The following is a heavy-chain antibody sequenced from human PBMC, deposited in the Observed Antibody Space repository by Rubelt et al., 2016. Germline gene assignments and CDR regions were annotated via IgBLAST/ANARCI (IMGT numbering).Heavy chain of an antibody. CDR2: IYTSGSP. CDR3: ARLPQGSYGWVDY. V-gene: IGHV3-53*01. D-gene: IGHD5-18*01. J-gene: IGHJ4*02. Sequence: QAPGKGLEWVSVIYTSGSPYYADSVKGRFTISRDNSNNTLYLQMNSLRAEDTALYYCARLPQGSYGWVDYWGQGTLVTVSS.